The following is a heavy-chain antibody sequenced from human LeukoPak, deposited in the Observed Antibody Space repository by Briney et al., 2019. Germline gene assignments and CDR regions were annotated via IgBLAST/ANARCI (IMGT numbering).Heavy chain of an antibody. V-gene: IGHV4-39*07. J-gene: IGHJ4*02. CDR2: IYYSGST. CDR3: ARGSCSSTSCYVWDY. CDR1: GGSIITSSYY. Sequence: SETLSLTCTVSGGSIITSSYYWGWIRQPPGRGLEWIGSIYYSGSTYYNPSLKSRVTISVDTSKNQFSLKLSSVTAADTAVYYCARGSCSSTSCYVWDYWGQGTLVTVSS. D-gene: IGHD2-2*01.